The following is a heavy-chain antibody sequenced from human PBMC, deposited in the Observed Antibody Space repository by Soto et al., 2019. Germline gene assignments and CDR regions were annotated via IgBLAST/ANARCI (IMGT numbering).Heavy chain of an antibody. CDR2: INAGNGNT. CDR1: GYTFTSYA. V-gene: IGHV1-3*01. D-gene: IGHD6-6*01. Sequence: ASVKVSCKASGYTFTSYAMHWVRQAPGQRLEWMGWINAGNGNTKYPQKFQGGVTITRDTSASTAYMELSSLRSEDTAVYYFARDASQQLGAHDINWFDPWGQGTLVTVSS. J-gene: IGHJ5*02. CDR3: ARDASQQLGAHDINWFDP.